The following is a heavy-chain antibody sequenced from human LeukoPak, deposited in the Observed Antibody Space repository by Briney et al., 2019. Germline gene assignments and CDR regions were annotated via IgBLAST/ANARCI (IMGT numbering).Heavy chain of an antibody. CDR3: AREDYYDSGSNDY. Sequence: ASVKVSCKASGYTFTSYDINWVRQATGQGLEWMGWMNPNSGDTAYAQRFQGRVTITRNTSISTAYMELSSLRSEDTAVYYCAREDYYDSGSNDYWGQGTLVTVSS. D-gene: IGHD3-22*01. J-gene: IGHJ4*02. CDR2: MNPNSGDT. V-gene: IGHV1-8*01. CDR1: GYTFTSYD.